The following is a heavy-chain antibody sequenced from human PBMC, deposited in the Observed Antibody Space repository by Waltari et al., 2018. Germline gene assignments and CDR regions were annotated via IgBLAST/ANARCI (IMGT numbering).Heavy chain of an antibody. CDR1: GYSISSGYY. D-gene: IGHD3-10*01. Sequence: QVQLQESGPGLVKPSETLSLTCAVSGYSISSGYYWGWIRQPPGKGLEWIGTIYHSGRTYYNPSLKSRVTISVDTSKNQFSLKLSSVTAADTAVYYCARVSMVRGVLAFMDVWGQGTTVTVSS. CDR3: ARVSMVRGVLAFMDV. J-gene: IGHJ6*02. V-gene: IGHV4-38-2*01. CDR2: IYHSGRT.